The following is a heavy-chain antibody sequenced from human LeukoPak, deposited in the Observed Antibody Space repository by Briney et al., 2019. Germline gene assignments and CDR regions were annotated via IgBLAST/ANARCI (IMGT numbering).Heavy chain of an antibody. CDR2: IYYSGGT. Sequence: SETLSPTCSVSGDSISSSNSYWGWIRQPPGKGLEWIATIYYSGGTYYNPSLKSRVTISVHTSKNQFSLKLLSLTAADTAVYYCARQSGPYHSGSGIDYWGQGTLVTVSS. D-gene: IGHD3-10*01. CDR1: GDSISSSNSY. J-gene: IGHJ4*02. V-gene: IGHV4-39*07. CDR3: ARQSGPYHSGSGIDY.